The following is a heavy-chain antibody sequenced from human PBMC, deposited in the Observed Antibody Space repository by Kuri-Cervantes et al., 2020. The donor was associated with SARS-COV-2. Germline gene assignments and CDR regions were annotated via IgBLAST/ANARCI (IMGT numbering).Heavy chain of an antibody. D-gene: IGHD6-19*01. J-gene: IGHJ4*02. CDR3: AKGHNSGWHKPPIDY. CDR1: GFTFSDYY. Sequence: GESLKISCAASGFTFSDYYMGWIRQAPGKGLEWVSYISSSGSTIYYADSVKGRFTISRDNAKNSLYLQMNSLRAEDTAVYYCAKGHNSGWHKPPIDYWGQGALVTVSS. CDR2: ISSSGSTI. V-gene: IGHV3-11*04.